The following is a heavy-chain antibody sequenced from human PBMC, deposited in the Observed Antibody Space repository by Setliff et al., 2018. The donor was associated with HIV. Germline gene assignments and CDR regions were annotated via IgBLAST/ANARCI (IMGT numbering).Heavy chain of an antibody. D-gene: IGHD1-1*01. V-gene: IGHV4-59*11. CDR3: AKQPGGHSFFDH. CDR1: GDFSNIQW. Sequence: SETLSLTCTVSGDFSNIQWWTWMRQSPGLGLQWIGSIHHSGSTYYDPSLKNRVTLSVDTSNNQVSLTLTSVTAADTAVYYCAKQPGGHSFFDHWGQGILLTVSS. CDR2: IHHSGST. J-gene: IGHJ4*02.